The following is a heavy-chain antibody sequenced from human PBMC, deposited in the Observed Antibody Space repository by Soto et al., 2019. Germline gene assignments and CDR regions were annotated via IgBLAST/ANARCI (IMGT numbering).Heavy chain of an antibody. CDR1: GYAFTTYG. CDR2: ISAHNGNT. D-gene: IGHD1-1*01. Sequence: QVHLVQSGAEVKKPGASVKVSCKGSGYAFTTYGITWVRQAPGQGLEWMGWISAHNGNTNYAQKIQGRVTLTRDTPTSTAYMEVRSLRSDDTAVYYCARGRYGDYWGQGALVTVSS. J-gene: IGHJ4*02. CDR3: ARGRYGDY. V-gene: IGHV1-18*01.